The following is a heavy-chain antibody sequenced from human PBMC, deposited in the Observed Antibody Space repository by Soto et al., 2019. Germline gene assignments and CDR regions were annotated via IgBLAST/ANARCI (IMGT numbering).Heavy chain of an antibody. CDR1: GFTFDDYA. D-gene: IGHD6-19*01. J-gene: IGHJ4*02. V-gene: IGHV3-9*01. Sequence: SLRLSCAASGFTFDDYAMHWVRQAPGKGLEWVSGISWNSGSIGYADSVKGRFTISRDNAKNSLYLQMNSLRAEDTALYYCAKATGIAVAGTTGDYWGQGTLVTVSS. CDR3: AKATGIAVAGTTGDY. CDR2: ISWNSGSI.